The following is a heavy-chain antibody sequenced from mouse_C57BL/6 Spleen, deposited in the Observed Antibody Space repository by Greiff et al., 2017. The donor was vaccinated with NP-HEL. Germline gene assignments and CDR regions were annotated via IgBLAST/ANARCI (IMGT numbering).Heavy chain of an antibody. CDR2: IDTNSGGT. CDR1: GYTFTSYW. J-gene: IGHJ4*01. Sequence: QVQLQQPGAELVKPGASVKLSCKASGYTFTSYWMHWVKQRPGRGLEWIGRIDTNSGGTKYNEKFKSKATLTVDKPSSTAYMQLSSLTSEDSAVYYCAREGFHYAMDYWGQGTSVTVSS. CDR3: AREGFHYAMDY. V-gene: IGHV1-72*01.